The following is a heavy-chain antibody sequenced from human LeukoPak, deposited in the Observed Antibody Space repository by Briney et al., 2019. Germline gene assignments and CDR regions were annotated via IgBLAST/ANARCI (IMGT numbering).Heavy chain of an antibody. CDR1: GFTVSINS. CDR3: ARVATISFYFDY. Sequence: GGSLRLSCTVSGFTVSINSMSWVRQAPGKGLEWVSFIYSGGNTHYSDSVKGRFTISRDNAKNSLYLQMNSLRAEDTAVYYCARVATISFYFDYWGQGTLVTASS. D-gene: IGHD5-12*01. CDR2: IYSGGNT. J-gene: IGHJ4*02. V-gene: IGHV3-66*01.